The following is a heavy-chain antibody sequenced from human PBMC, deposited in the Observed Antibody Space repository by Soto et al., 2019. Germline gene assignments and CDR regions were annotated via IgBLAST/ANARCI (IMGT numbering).Heavy chain of an antibody. V-gene: IGHV1-46*03. CDR2: INPSGGST. D-gene: IGHD6-19*01. Sequence: QVQLVQSGAEVKKPGASVKVSCKASGYTFTSYYMHWVRQAPGQGLEWMGIINPSGGSTSYAQKFQGSVTMTRDTSTSTVYMELSSLRSEDTAVYYCARGEHSSGWYGNAFDIWGQGTMVTVSS. CDR1: GYTFTSYY. J-gene: IGHJ3*02. CDR3: ARGEHSSGWYGNAFDI.